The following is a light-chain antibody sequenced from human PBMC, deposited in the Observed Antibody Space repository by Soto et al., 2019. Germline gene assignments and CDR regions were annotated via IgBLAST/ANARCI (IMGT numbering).Light chain of an antibody. J-gene: IGKJ1*01. V-gene: IGKV1-5*01. CDR3: QQYNSYPWT. CDR1: QSINKW. CDR2: DVS. Sequence: DIQMTQSPSTLSASVGDRVTITCRASQSINKWLAWYQQKPGKAPKVLIYDVSSLESGVPSRFSGSGSGTEITLTIGNLQTDDSATYYCQQYNSYPWTFGQGTKVDIK.